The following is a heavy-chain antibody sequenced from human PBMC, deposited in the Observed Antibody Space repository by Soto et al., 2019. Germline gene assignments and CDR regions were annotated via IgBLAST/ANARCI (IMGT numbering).Heavy chain of an antibody. CDR1: GYTFTSYG. D-gene: IGHD3-9*01. Sequence: QVQLVQSGAEVTKPGASVKVSCKASGYTFTSYGISWVRQAPGQGLEWMGWISAYNGNTNYAQKLQGRVTMTTDTSTSTAHMELRSLRSDDTAVYYCARQADYDILTGYYNPRFDYWGQGTLVTVSS. J-gene: IGHJ4*02. CDR3: ARQADYDILTGYYNPRFDY. V-gene: IGHV1-18*01. CDR2: ISAYNGNT.